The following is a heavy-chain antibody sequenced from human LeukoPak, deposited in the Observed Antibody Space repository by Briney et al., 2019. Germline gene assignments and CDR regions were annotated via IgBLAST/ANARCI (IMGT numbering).Heavy chain of an antibody. CDR3: AKDHYYGSGSYSRWVYFDY. V-gene: IGHV3-43*02. Sequence: GGSLRLSCAASGFTFDDYAMYWVRQAPGKGLEWVSLITGGGGSTYYADSVKGRFTISRDNSKNSLYLQMNSLRTEDTALYFCAKDHYYGSGSYSRWVYFDYWGQGALVTVSS. CDR1: GFTFDDYA. D-gene: IGHD3-10*01. CDR2: ITGGGGST. J-gene: IGHJ4*02.